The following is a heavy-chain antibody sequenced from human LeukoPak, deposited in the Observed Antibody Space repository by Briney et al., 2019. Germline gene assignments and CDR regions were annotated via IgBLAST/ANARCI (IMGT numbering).Heavy chain of an antibody. Sequence: PSETLSLTCTVSGYSISSGYYWGWIRQPPGKGLEWIGSIYHSGSTYYNPSLKSRVTISVDTSKNQFSLKLSSVTAADTAVYYCARALPDRYSGSYYGGFDYWGQGTLVTVSS. V-gene: IGHV4-38-2*02. CDR1: GYSISSGYY. CDR2: IYHSGST. D-gene: IGHD1-26*01. CDR3: ARALPDRYSGSYYGGFDY. J-gene: IGHJ4*02.